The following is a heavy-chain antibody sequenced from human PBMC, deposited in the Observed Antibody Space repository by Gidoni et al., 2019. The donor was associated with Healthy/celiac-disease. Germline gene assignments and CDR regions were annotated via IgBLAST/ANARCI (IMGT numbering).Heavy chain of an antibody. Sequence: QVQLVQSGAEVKKPGSSVKVSCQASGGTFSSYTISWVRQAPGQGLEWMGRIIPILGIANYAQKFQGRVTITADKSTSTAYMELSSLRSEDTAVYYCARDHGSGYDLADYWGQGTLVTVSS. J-gene: IGHJ4*02. CDR1: GGTFSSYT. CDR2: IIPILGIA. V-gene: IGHV1-69*08. CDR3: ARDHGSGYDLADY. D-gene: IGHD5-12*01.